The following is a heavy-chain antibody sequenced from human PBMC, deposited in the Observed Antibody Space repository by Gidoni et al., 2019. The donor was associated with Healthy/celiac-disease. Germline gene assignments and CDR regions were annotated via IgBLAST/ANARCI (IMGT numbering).Heavy chain of an antibody. Sequence: EVQLVQSGAEVKKPGESLRISCKGSGYSFTSYWISWVRQMPGKGLEWMGRIDPSDSYTNYSPSFQGHVTISADKSISTAYLQWSSLKASDTAMYYCARHSIGAIVLMVYDHPPEFDYWGQGTLVTVSS. D-gene: IGHD2-8*01. J-gene: IGHJ4*02. CDR2: IDPSDSYT. V-gene: IGHV5-10-1*03. CDR3: ARHSIGAIVLMVYDHPPEFDY. CDR1: GYSFTSYW.